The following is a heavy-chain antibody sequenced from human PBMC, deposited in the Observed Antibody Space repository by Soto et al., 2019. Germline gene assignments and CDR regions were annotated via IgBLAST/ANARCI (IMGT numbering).Heavy chain of an antibody. D-gene: IGHD3-22*01. V-gene: IGHV4-59*08. CDR1: GGSINTYY. CDR2: IYYAVTT. J-gene: IGHJ4*02. Sequence: VQLQQSGPGLVKPSETLLLTCSVSGGSINTYYWSWIRQPPGKGLEFIGYIYYAVTTTYNPSLKSLITISVHMSQNHFCLKLISVNAAQTAVDYCARIGGNYQARDSWGPGSLVNVSS. CDR3: ARIGGNYQARDS.